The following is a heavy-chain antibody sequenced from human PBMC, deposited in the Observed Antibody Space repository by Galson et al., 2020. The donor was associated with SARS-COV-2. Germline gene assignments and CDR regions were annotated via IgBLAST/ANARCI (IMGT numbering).Heavy chain of an antibody. CDR2: IYPYSGDT. V-gene: IGHV1-18*01. Sequence: ASVKVSCKASGYTFTNYGISWVRQASGQGLEWMGWIYPYSGDTDYAEKLQGRVTMTTDTSTSTAYMELRSLRSDDTAMYYCARYYYDSRYYELWGRGTLVTVSS. CDR1: GYTFTNYG. J-gene: IGHJ2*01. D-gene: IGHD3-22*01. CDR3: ARYYYDSRYYEL.